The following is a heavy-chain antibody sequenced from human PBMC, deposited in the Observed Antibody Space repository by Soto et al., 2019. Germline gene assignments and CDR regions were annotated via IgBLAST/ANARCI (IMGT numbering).Heavy chain of an antibody. Sequence: WTWIRQPPGKGLEWIGHIFHSGSTSYSSSLEGRVTISIDTSRNHFSLSLISAAAADTAVYYCARLTLIEAGGGDATTSAFDVWGQGTIVTVSS. J-gene: IGHJ3*01. D-gene: IGHD1-7*01. CDR2: IFHSGST. V-gene: IGHV4-61*03. CDR3: ARLTLIEAGGGDATTSAFDV.